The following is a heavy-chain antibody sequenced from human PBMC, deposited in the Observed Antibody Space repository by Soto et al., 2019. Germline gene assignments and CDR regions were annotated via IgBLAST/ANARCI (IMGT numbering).Heavy chain of an antibody. D-gene: IGHD4-17*01. CDR2: IYHSGST. J-gene: IGHJ4*02. CDR1: GYSISSGYY. CDR3: ARPTYGYNYIDY. Sequence: SETLSLTCAVSGYSISSGYYWGWIRQPPGKGLEWIGSIYHSGSTYYNPSLKSRVTISVDTSKNQFSLKLSSVTAADTAVYYCARPTYGYNYIDYWGQGTLVTVSS. V-gene: IGHV4-38-2*01.